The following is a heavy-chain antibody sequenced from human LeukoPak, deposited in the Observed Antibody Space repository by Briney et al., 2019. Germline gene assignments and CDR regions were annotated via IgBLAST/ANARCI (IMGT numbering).Heavy chain of an antibody. CDR2: IKQGGSKK. CDR3: PREGYSYCGRLCGRDWFDP. J-gene: IGHJ5*02. CDR1: GFTFSSYW. Sequence: GGSLRLSCAASGFTFSSYWMSWVRQAPGKGLEWVANIKQGGSKKYYVYSVKRRFTITKDNANNSLYLQMNVRRADDTVLYYFPREGYSYCGRLCGRDWFDPWGQGTLVGVSS. V-gene: IGHV3-7*01. D-gene: IGHD5-18*01.